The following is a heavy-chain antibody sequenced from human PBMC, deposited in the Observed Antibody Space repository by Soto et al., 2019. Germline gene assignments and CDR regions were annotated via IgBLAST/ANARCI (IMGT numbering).Heavy chain of an antibody. J-gene: IGHJ4*02. D-gene: IGHD6-19*01. CDR1: GDSIRSLY. Sequence: QVQLQESGPGLVKPSETLSLTCTVSGDSIRSLYWSWIRQPPGKGLEWIGYIYYSGSINYNPSLKSRVTISVDPSKNQFSLRLSSVTAADTAVYYCAKSLWDTSGWKTDYWGQGTLVTVSS. V-gene: IGHV4-59*01. CDR3: AKSLWDTSGWKTDY. CDR2: IYYSGSI.